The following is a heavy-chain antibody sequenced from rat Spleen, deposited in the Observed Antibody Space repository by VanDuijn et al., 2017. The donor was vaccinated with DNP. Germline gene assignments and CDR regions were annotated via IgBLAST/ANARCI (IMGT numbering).Heavy chain of an antibody. D-gene: IGHD1-4*01. V-gene: IGHV5-7*01. J-gene: IGHJ2*01. Sequence: EVQLVESGGGLVQPGRSLKLSCAVSRITFSDHNMAWVRQAPKKGLEWVATISYDGSDTYYRDSVKGRFTISRDNAKSTLYLQMDSLRSEDTATYYWAGRPPPTRGPFDDWGQGVTVTVSS. CDR1: RITFSDHN. CDR2: ISYDGSDT. CDR3: AGRPPPTRGPFDD.